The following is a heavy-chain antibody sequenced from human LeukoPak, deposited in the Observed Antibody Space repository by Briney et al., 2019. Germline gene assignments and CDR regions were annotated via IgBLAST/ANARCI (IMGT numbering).Heavy chain of an antibody. J-gene: IGHJ6*04. V-gene: IGHV3-48*03. CDR1: GFTFSSYE. D-gene: IGHD3-10*02. Sequence: PGGSLRLSCAASGFTFSSYEVNWVRQAPGKGLEWVSYISSSGCTIYYADSVKGRFTISRDNAKNSLYLQMNSLRAEDTAVYYCAELGITMIGGVWGKGTTVTISS. CDR2: ISSSGCTI. CDR3: AELGITMIGGV.